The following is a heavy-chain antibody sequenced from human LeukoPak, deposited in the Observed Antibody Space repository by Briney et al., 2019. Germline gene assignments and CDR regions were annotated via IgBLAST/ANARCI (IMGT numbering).Heavy chain of an antibody. CDR1: GGTFSSYA. D-gene: IGHD1-1*01. Sequence: SVKVSCKASGGTFSSYAISWVRQAPGQGLEWMGGIIPIFGTANYAQKFQGRVTIITDESTSTAYMELSSLRSEDTAVYYCAGSGTVQLERRGGVSFDYWGQGALVTVSS. CDR2: IIPIFGTA. CDR3: AGSGTVQLERRGGVSFDY. J-gene: IGHJ4*02. V-gene: IGHV1-69*05.